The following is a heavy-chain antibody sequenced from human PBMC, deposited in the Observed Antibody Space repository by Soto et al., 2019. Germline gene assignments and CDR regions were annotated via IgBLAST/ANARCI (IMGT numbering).Heavy chain of an antibody. CDR2: IYYSGST. J-gene: IGHJ4*02. CDR3: AREVPYDYIVQ. Sequence: PSETLSLTCTVSGGSISSYYWSWIRQPPGKGLEWIGYIYYSGSTNYNPSLKSRVTISVDTSKNQFSLKLSSVTAADTAVYYCAREVPYDYIVQWGQGTLVTVSS. CDR1: GGSISSYY. V-gene: IGHV4-59*01. D-gene: IGHD3-16*01.